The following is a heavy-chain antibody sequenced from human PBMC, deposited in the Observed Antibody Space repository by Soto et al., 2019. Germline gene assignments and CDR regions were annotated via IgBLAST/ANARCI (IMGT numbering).Heavy chain of an antibody. CDR1: GGSISTYY. V-gene: IGHV4-59*01. CDR3: ARDIGMGYYFDS. Sequence: SETLSLTCTVSGGSISTYYWSWIRQPPGKGLEWIGYVYYSGGTNYNPSLKSRLTISIDTSKSQFSLKLRSVTAADTAVYYCARDIGMGYYFDSWGRGILVTVS. CDR2: VYYSGGT. J-gene: IGHJ4*02. D-gene: IGHD1-26*01.